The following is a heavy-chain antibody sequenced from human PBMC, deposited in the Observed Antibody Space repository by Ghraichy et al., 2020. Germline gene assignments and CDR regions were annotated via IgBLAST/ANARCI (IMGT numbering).Heavy chain of an antibody. Sequence: SETLSLTCAVYGGSFSGYYWSWIRQPPWKCLEWVGEINNNESTNYNPSLMSQVTISIATSKNQYSLTLSSVTAADTAVYYCEREEVGIATASVASYYYYYGMDVWGQGTTVTVSS. CDR3: EREEVGIATASVASYYYYYGMDV. D-gene: IGHD2-21*01. V-gene: IGHV4-34*01. CDR2: INNNEST. J-gene: IGHJ6*02. CDR1: GGSFSGYY.